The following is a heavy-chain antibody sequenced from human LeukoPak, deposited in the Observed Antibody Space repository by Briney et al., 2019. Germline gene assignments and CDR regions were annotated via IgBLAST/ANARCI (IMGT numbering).Heavy chain of an antibody. CDR2: LYYSRNT. J-gene: IGHJ4*02. Sequence: PSETLSLTCTVPGGSISSYYWSWIRQPPGKGLEWIGSLYYSRNTNYNPSLKCRVTISLDTSKNQCSLKLSSVTAADTAVYYCARGSSPFDYWGQGTLVTVSS. CDR3: ARGSSPFDY. CDR1: GGSISSYY. V-gene: IGHV4-59*08.